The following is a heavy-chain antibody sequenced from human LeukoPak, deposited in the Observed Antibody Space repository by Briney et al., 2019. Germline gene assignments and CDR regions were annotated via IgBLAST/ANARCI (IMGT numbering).Heavy chain of an antibody. Sequence: ASVKVSCKASGYTFTNYYIHWVRQAPGQGLEWMGIINPSGGSTSYAQTFQGRVTMTRDTSTNTVYMELSSLRSEDTAVYYCARAGGVTILAVVTAPYYQYYGLDVWGQGTTVTVSS. CDR2: INPSGGST. CDR3: ARAGGVTILAVVTAPYYQYYGLDV. D-gene: IGHD3-3*01. J-gene: IGHJ6*02. V-gene: IGHV1-46*01. CDR1: GYTFTNYY.